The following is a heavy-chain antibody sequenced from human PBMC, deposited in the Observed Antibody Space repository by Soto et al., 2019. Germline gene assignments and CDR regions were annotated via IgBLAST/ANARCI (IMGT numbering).Heavy chain of an antibody. CDR2: IIPIFGTA. Sequence: QVQLVQSGAEVKKPGSSVKVSCKASGGTFSSYAISWVRQAPGQGLEWMGGIIPIFGTANYAQKFQGRVTITADDTTSTVYMDLSSMRSEETAVYYCARGLGTTPYYFDYWGQGTLVTVS. CDR3: ARGLGTTPYYFDY. CDR1: GGTFSSYA. V-gene: IGHV1-69*01. J-gene: IGHJ4*02. D-gene: IGHD4-17*01.